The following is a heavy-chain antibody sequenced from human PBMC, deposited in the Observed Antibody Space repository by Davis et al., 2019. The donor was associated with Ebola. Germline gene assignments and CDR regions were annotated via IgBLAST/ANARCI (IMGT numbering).Heavy chain of an antibody. Sequence: ASVKVSCKASGYTFTTYYMHWVRQAPGQRLEWMGIINPSGGSTSYAQKFQGRVTMTRDTSTSTVYMELSSLRSEDTAVYYCARGDYGVYGMDVWGQGTTVTVSS. CDR2: INPSGGST. CDR1: GYTFTTYY. V-gene: IGHV1-46*01. CDR3: ARGDYGVYGMDV. D-gene: IGHD4-17*01. J-gene: IGHJ6*02.